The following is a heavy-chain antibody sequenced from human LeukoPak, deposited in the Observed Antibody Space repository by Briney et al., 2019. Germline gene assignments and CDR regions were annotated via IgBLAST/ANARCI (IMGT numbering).Heavy chain of an antibody. V-gene: IGHV4-59*01. CDR2: IYYSGGT. CDR1: GGSISSYY. J-gene: IGHJ4*02. CDR3: ARHNVIVGGPFDY. Sequence: SETLSLTCTVSGGSISSYYWSWIRQPPGKGLEWIGYIYYSGGTNYNPSLKSRVTISVDTSKNQFSLKLSSVTAADTAVYYCARHNVIVGGPFDYWGQGTLVTVSS. D-gene: IGHD1-26*01.